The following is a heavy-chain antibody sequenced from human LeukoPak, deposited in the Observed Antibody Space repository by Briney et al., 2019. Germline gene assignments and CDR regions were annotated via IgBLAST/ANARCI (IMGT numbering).Heavy chain of an antibody. V-gene: IGHV1-2*02. Sequence: ASVKVSCKASGYTFTGYYMHWVRQAPGQGLEWMGWINPNSGGTNYAQKFQGRVTMTRDTSISTAYMELSRLRSDDTAVYYCARDDDLYGSGNFEYWGQGTLVSVSS. D-gene: IGHD3-10*01. CDR1: GYTFTGYY. J-gene: IGHJ4*02. CDR2: INPNSGGT. CDR3: ARDDDLYGSGNFEY.